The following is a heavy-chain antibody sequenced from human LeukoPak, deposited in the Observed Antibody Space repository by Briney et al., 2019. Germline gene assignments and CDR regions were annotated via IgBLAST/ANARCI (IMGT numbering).Heavy chain of an antibody. CDR2: INHSGST. D-gene: IGHD2-15*01. Sequence: PSETLSLTCVVYGGSFSGYYWSWIRQPPGKGLEWIGEINHSGSTNYNPSLKSRVTISVDTSKNQFSLKLSSVTAADTAVYYCARVRPEADCSGGSCYSRGYDYYYYYMDVWGKGITVTVSS. J-gene: IGHJ6*03. CDR3: ARVRPEADCSGGSCYSRGYDYYYYYMDV. V-gene: IGHV4-34*01. CDR1: GGSFSGYY.